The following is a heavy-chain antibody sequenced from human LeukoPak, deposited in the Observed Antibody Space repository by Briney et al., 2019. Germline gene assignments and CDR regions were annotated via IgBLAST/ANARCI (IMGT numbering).Heavy chain of an antibody. Sequence: ASVKVSCKASGYTFTGYYMHWVRQAPGQGLEWMGWINPNSGGTNYAQKFQGRVTMTRDTSISTAYMELSSLRSEDTAVYYCARVTPWLAYFDYWGQGTLVTVSS. CDR3: ARVTPWLAYFDY. CDR2: INPNSGGT. V-gene: IGHV1-2*02. D-gene: IGHD6-19*01. J-gene: IGHJ4*02. CDR1: GYTFTGYY.